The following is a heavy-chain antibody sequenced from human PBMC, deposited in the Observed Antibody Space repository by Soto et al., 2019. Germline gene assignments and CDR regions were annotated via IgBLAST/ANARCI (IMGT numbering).Heavy chain of an antibody. V-gene: IGHV3-23*01. CDR2: INGGGTA. D-gene: IGHD2-2*01. Sequence: PGGSLRLSCAASGFTFISYVINWVRQAPEKGLEWVSAINGGGTAYYTNSVKGRFTISRDNSKNTVYLEMNSLTAEDTAIYYCARDQIGYARFDYWGQGAQVTVS. J-gene: IGHJ4*02. CDR3: ARDQIGYARFDY. CDR1: GFTFISYV.